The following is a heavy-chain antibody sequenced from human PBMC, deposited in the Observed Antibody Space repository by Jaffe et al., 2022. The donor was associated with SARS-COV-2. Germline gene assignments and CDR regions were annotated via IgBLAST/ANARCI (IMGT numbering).Heavy chain of an antibody. D-gene: IGHD5-18*01. CDR2: MSSDGGST. CDR3: AKGSDAAMVTDVFDI. V-gene: IGHV3-64D*09. Sequence: EVQLVESGGDLVQPGGSLRLSCSASGFTLSSFAIHWVRQAPGKGLEYVSVMSSDGGSTYYADSVRGRFSISRDDSKNTLYLQMGSLRAEDTAVYYCAKGSDAAMVTDVFDIWGQGTMVTVSS. CDR1: GFTLSSFA. J-gene: IGHJ3*02.